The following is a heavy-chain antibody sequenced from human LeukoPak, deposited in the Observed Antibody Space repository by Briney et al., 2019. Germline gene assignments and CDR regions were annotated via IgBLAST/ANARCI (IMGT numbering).Heavy chain of an antibody. Sequence: GGSLRLSCAASGFTFGSYSVNWVRQAPGKGLEWVSYIRSSSSYIYYADSVEGRFTISRDNAKNSLYLQMNSLRADDTAVYYCARDRVWCSGGTCYSSYIDYWGQGILVTVSS. CDR3: ARDRVWCSGGTCYSSYIDY. J-gene: IGHJ4*02. CDR1: GFTFGSYS. D-gene: IGHD2-15*01. V-gene: IGHV3-21*01. CDR2: IRSSSSYI.